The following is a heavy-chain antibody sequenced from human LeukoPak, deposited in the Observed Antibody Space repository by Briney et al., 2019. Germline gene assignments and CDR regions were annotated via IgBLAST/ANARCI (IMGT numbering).Heavy chain of an antibody. CDR2: ISGSGGST. J-gene: IGHJ4*02. CDR3: VTRAVSSPIWYYFDF. CDR1: GFTFSSYA. D-gene: IGHD2/OR15-2a*01. V-gene: IGHV3-23*01. Sequence: GGSLRLSCAASGFTFSSYAMSWVRQAPGKGLEWVSGISGSGGSTYYADSVKGRFTISRDNSKNTLYLQLTSLRAEDTALYYCVTRAVSSPIWYYFDFWGQGTLVTVSS.